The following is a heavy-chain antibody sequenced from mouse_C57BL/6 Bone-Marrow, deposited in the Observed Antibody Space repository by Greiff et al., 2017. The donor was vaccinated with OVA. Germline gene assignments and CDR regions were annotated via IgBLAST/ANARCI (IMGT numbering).Heavy chain of an antibody. CDR1: GFTFSDYY. Sequence: EVQLVESEGGLVQPGSSMKLSCTASGFTFSDYYMAWVRQVPEKGLEWVANINYDGSSTYYLDSLKSRFIISRDNAKNILYLQMSSLKSEDTATYYCAREGNYYGSSSLDYWGQGTTLTVSS. J-gene: IGHJ2*01. V-gene: IGHV5-16*01. D-gene: IGHD1-1*01. CDR2: INYDGSST. CDR3: AREGNYYGSSSLDY.